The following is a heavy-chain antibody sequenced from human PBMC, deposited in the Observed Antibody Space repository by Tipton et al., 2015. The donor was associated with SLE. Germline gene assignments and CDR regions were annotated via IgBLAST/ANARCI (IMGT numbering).Heavy chain of an antibody. Sequence: SLRLSCAASGFTFSSYDMHWVRQATGKGLEWVSAIGTAGDTYYPGSVKGRLTISRENAKNSLYLQMNSLRAGDTAVYYCASLDPLTGSFDYWGQGTLVTVSS. CDR1: GFTFSSYD. CDR3: ASLDPLTGSFDY. CDR2: IGTAGDT. D-gene: IGHD1-20*01. J-gene: IGHJ4*02. V-gene: IGHV3-13*01.